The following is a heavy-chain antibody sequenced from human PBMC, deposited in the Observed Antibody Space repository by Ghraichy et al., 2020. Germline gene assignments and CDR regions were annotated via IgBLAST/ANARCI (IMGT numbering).Heavy chain of an antibody. Sequence: SETLSLTFDVSNGSINGGASSWTWIRQPPGKGLEWIGYIYHSGSTYYSPSLKSRVTISVDRSRNQFFLKLNSVTAADTAVYFCARAHNWNAGRFDPWGPGIMVTVSS. CDR2: IYHSGST. V-gene: IGHV4-30-2*01. J-gene: IGHJ5*02. CDR3: ARAHNWNAGRFDP. CDR1: NGSINGGASS. D-gene: IGHD1-20*01.